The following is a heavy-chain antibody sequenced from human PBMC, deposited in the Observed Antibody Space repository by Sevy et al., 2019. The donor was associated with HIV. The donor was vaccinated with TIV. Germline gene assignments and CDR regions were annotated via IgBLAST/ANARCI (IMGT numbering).Heavy chain of an antibody. D-gene: IGHD3-22*01. CDR3: ARGYYSDSKDHFVDAFDI. Sequence: GGSLRLSCVASGFTFSNYWMSWVRQAPGKGLEWVANINQHGSQKYYVDYMKGRFSISRDNPKNTLYLQMNSLRAEDTAVYYCARGYYSDSKDHFVDAFDIWGQGTMVTVSS. V-gene: IGHV3-7*01. CDR2: INQHGSQK. CDR1: GFTFSNYW. J-gene: IGHJ3*02.